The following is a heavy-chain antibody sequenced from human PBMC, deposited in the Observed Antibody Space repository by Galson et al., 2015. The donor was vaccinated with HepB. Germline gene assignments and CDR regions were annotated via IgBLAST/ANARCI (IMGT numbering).Heavy chain of an antibody. J-gene: IGHJ4*02. D-gene: IGHD3-22*01. CDR3: AREGLHYYDSSDSYFDY. Sequence: SETLSLTCAIYGGSISSDNWWSWVRQSPGKGLEWIGEIHHSGNTNYNPSLKSRVTISLDNSENQFSLKLSSVTAEDTAVYYCAREGLHYYDSSDSYFDYWGQGTLVTVSS. CDR1: GGSISSDNW. V-gene: IGHV4-4*02. CDR2: IHHSGNT.